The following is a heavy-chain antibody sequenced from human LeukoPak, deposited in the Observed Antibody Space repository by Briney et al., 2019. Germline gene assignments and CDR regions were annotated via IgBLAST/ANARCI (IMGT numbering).Heavy chain of an antibody. CDR3: ASSAASGNFKVDY. V-gene: IGHV4-39*01. D-gene: IGHD6-13*01. Sequence: PSETLSLTCTVSGDSSSRSSYYLAWIRQPPGRGLEWIGTLYYSGSTYYNPSLKSRVTISVDTSKNQFSLKLSSVTAADTAVYYCASSAASGNFKVDYWGQGTLVTVSS. CDR2: LYYSGST. J-gene: IGHJ4*02. CDR1: GDSSSRSSYY.